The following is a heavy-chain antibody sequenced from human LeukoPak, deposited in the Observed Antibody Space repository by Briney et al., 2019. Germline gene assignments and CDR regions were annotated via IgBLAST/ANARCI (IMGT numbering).Heavy chain of an antibody. J-gene: IGHJ4*02. CDR2: INPNSGGT. V-gene: IGHV1-2*02. CDR3: AREYYYDSSGYSVGRIIDY. CDR1: GYTFTGYY. D-gene: IGHD3-22*01. Sequence: GASVKVSCKASGYTFTGYYMHWVRQAPGQGLEWMGWINPNSGGTNYAQKFQGRVTMTRDTSTSTAYMELRSLRSDDTAVYYCAREYYYDSSGYSVGRIIDYWGQGTLVTVSS.